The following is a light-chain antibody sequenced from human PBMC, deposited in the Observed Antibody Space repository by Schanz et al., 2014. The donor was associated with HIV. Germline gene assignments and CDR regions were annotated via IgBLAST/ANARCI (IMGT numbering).Light chain of an antibody. V-gene: IGKV3-20*01. J-gene: IGKJ1*01. CDR2: GAS. CDR1: QSIRASD. CDR3: QQYDSPPWA. Sequence: EIVLTQSPVTLSLSPGERATLSCRASQSIRASDLAWYQQKLGQAPRLLIFGASNRATGVPDRFIGSESGTDFTLTISSMEPEDYAVYYCQQYDSPPWAFGQGTKVEVK.